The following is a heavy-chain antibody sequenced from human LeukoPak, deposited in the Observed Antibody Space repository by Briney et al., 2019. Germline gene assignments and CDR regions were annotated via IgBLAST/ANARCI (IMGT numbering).Heavy chain of an antibody. CDR2: IKQDGSEK. V-gene: IGHV3-7*01. J-gene: IGHJ6*02. CDR1: GFTFSSYW. Sequence: GGSLRLSCAASGFTFSSYWMSWVRQAPGKGLEWVANIKQDGSEKYYVDSVKGRYTISRDNAKNSLYLQMNSLRAEDTAVYYCARAYSSGWYFYYYYGMDVWGQGTTVTVSS. CDR3: ARAYSSGWYFYYYYGMDV. D-gene: IGHD6-19*01.